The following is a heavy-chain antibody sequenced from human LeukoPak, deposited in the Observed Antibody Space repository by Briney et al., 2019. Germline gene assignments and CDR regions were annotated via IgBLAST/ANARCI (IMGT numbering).Heavy chain of an antibody. Sequence: GGSLRLSCAASGFTFSSYAMSWVRQAPGKGLEWVSAFSGSGGSTYYADSVKGRFTISRDNSKNTLYLQMNSLRAEDTAVYYCARGPSGYHNTGGQGTLVTVSS. D-gene: IGHD5-12*01. V-gene: IGHV3-23*01. CDR1: GFTFSSYA. J-gene: IGHJ4*02. CDR3: ARGPSGYHNT. CDR2: FSGSGGST.